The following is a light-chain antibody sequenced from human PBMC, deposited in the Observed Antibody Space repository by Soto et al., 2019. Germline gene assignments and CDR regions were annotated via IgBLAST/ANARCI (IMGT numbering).Light chain of an antibody. Sequence: EVVMKQSPSILSVSTGEGATLSCRASQGIGDTLAWYQHKPGQTPRLLIYDTSTRATGVPTRFSGSGSGTDFTLTISSLEPEYFAVYYCQQRSDSRFTFGQGTRVDIK. CDR2: DTS. J-gene: IGKJ5*01. CDR1: QGIGDT. V-gene: IGKV3D-11*01. CDR3: QQRSDSRFT.